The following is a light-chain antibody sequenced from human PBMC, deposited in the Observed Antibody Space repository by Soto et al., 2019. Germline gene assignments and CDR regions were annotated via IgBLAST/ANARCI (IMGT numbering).Light chain of an antibody. CDR3: QQYKDWPPYT. V-gene: IGKV3-15*01. Sequence: EILMTQSQDTLSVSLGEIATLSCRASQSISSNLAWYQQKPGQAPRLLIYGATTRATGVPARFSGGRSGTECTLTISSLQSEDFAVYYCQQYKDWPPYTFGPGTKLEIK. J-gene: IGKJ2*01. CDR1: QSISSN. CDR2: GAT.